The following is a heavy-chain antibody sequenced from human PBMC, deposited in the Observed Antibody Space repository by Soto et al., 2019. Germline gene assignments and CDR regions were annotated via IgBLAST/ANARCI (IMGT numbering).Heavy chain of an antibody. D-gene: IGHD2-21*02. CDR2: IYDSGTA. CDR1: GGSISSGGYY. CDR3: ASYWGGDCSGY. Sequence: QVQLQESGPGLVKPSQTLSLTCTVSGGSISSGGYYWSWIRQHPGKGLEWIGHIYDSGTAYYSPSLESRFTISADTSKNQFPLKLSSVTAADTAVYYCASYWGGDCSGYWGQGTLVTVSS. J-gene: IGHJ4*02. V-gene: IGHV4-31*03.